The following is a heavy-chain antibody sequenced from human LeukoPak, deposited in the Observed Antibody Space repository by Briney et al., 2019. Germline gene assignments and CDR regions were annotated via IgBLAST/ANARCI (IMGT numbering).Heavy chain of an antibody. Sequence: GGSLRLSCAASEFTFNNYAMNWVRQAPGKGLEWVSVISGSGGSTYYADSVKGRFTISRDNSKNTLYLQMNSLRAEDTAVYYCAKDGSGYSYGYRWNLDYWGQGTLVTVSS. D-gene: IGHD5-18*01. V-gene: IGHV3-23*01. CDR1: EFTFNNYA. CDR3: AKDGSGYSYGYRWNLDY. J-gene: IGHJ4*02. CDR2: ISGSGGST.